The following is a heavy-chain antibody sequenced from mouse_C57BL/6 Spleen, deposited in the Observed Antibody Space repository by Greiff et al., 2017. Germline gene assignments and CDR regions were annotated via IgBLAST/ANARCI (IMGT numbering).Heavy chain of an antibody. CDR2: IYPGSGST. V-gene: IGHV1-55*01. D-gene: IGHD3-3*01. Sequence: VQLQQPGAELVKPGASVKMSCKASGYTFTSYWITWVKQRPGQGLEWIGDIYPGSGSTNYNEKFKSKATLTVDTSSSTAYMQLSSLTSEDSAVYYCARWGAGKAWFAYWGQGTLVTVSA. CDR1: GYTFTSYW. J-gene: IGHJ3*01. CDR3: ARWGAGKAWFAY.